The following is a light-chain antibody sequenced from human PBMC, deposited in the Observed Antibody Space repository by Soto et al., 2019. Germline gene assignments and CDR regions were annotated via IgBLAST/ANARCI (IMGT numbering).Light chain of an antibody. J-gene: IGKJ3*01. CDR3: QQYNNWVT. V-gene: IGKV3-15*01. Sequence: EIVMTQSPVTLSVSPGERATLSCRASQSVSSNLAWYQQKPGQAPRLLIYGAFTRATGIPARFSGSGSGTEFTLTISSLQSEDFAVYYCQQYNNWVTFGPGTKVDIK. CDR2: GAF. CDR1: QSVSSN.